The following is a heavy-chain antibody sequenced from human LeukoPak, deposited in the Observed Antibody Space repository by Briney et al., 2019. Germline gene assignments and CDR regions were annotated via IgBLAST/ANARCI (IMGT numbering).Heavy chain of an antibody. CDR2: IYTSGST. D-gene: IGHD4-17*01. V-gene: IGHV4-61*02. J-gene: IGHJ5*02. Sequence: SQTLSLTCTVSGGSISSGSYYWSWIRQPAGKGLEWIGRIYTSGSTNYNPSLKSRVTISVDTSKNQFSLKLSSVTAADTAVYYCAREHDYGDSNNWFDPWGQGTLVTVSS. CDR3: AREHDYGDSNNWFDP. CDR1: GGSISSGSYY.